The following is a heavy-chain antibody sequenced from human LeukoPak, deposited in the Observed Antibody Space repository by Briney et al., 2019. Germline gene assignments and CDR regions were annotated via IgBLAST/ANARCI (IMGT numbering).Heavy chain of an antibody. CDR1: GFTFSSCA. D-gene: IGHD6-19*01. CDR3: AKSPDVAGTGRFDY. J-gene: IGHJ4*02. Sequence: GGSLRLSCAASGFTFSSCAMSWVRQAPGKGLEWVSTISGTSGGTYYADSVKGRFSISRDDSKNTLYLQMNSLRAEDTAVYYCAKSPDVAGTGRFDYWGQGTLVTVSS. CDR2: ISGTSGGT. V-gene: IGHV3-23*01.